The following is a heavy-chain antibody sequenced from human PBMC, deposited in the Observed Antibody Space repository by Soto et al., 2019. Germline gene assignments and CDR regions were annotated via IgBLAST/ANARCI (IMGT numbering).Heavy chain of an antibody. D-gene: IGHD2-2*01. CDR3: ARGLRRQLLNWFDP. V-gene: IGHV4-59*01. CDR1: GGSISSYY. J-gene: IGHJ5*02. CDR2: IYYIGST. Sequence: SETLSLTCTVSGGSISSYYWSWIRQPPGKGLEWIGYIYYIGSTNYNPSLKSRVTISADTSKNQFSLKLSSVTAADTAVYYCARGLRRQLLNWFDPWGQGTLVTVSS.